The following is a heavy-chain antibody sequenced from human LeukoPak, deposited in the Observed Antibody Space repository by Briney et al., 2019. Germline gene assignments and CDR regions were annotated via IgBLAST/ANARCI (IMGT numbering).Heavy chain of an antibody. CDR2: ISAYNGNT. CDR1: GYTFTSYG. D-gene: IGHD3-22*01. Sequence: GASVKVSCKASGYTFTSYGISWVRQAPGQGLEWMGWISAYNGNTNYAQKLQGRVTMTTDTSTSTAYMELRSLRSDDTAVYYCVRDYYDSSTTRFDYWGQGTLVTVSS. V-gene: IGHV1-18*01. CDR3: VRDYYDSSTTRFDY. J-gene: IGHJ4*02.